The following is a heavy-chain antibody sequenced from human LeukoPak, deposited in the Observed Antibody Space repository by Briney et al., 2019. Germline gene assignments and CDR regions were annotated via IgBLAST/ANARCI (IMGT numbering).Heavy chain of an antibody. CDR3: ARGGSYSDDAFDF. CDR1: GYTFTSYG. D-gene: IGHD1-26*01. Sequence: GASVKVSCKASGYTFTSYGITWVRQAPGQGLEWMGWINTYNGNTNYAQKLQGRVTMAIDTSTSTAYMELRSLRSDDMAVYYCARGGSYSDDAFDFWGQGTMVTVSP. V-gene: IGHV1-18*03. J-gene: IGHJ3*01. CDR2: INTYNGNT.